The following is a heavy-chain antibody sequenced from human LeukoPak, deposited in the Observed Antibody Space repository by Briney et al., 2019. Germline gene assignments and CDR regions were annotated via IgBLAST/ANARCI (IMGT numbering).Heavy chain of an antibody. J-gene: IGHJ4*02. CDR2: IKQDGSAK. D-gene: IGHD6-13*01. Sequence: GGSLRLSCAASGFTFNRYWMSWVRQAPGKELQWVANIKQDGSAKYYVDSVKGRFTISRDNAKNSLYLQMNSLRAEDTAVYYCAREHSAAGNLSYWGQGTLVTVSS. V-gene: IGHV3-7*01. CDR1: GFTFNRYW. CDR3: AREHSAAGNLSY.